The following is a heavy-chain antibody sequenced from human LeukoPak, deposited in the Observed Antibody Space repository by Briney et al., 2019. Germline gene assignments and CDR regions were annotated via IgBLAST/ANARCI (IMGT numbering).Heavy chain of an antibody. CDR1: GDSISSYY. J-gene: IGHJ4*02. V-gene: IGHV4-59*01. D-gene: IGHD4-23*01. Sequence: PSETLSLTCTVSGDSISSYYWSWIRQPPGKGLEWIGYIYYSGSTNYNPSLKNRVTISVDTSKNQFSLKLSSVTAADTAVYYCARRNDYGGNSGEFDYWGQGTLVTVSS. CDR3: ARRNDYGGNSGEFDY. CDR2: IYYSGST.